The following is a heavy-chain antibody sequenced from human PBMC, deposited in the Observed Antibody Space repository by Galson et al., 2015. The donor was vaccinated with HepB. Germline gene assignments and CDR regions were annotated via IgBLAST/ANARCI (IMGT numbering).Heavy chain of an antibody. J-gene: IGHJ4*02. CDR2: IGNSGGDT. CDR3: AKSEGGDYDY. Sequence: SLRLSCAASGFTFSSYSMNWVRQAPGKGLEYVSSIGNSGGDTYYADSVKGRFTISRDNSKNTLYMQMNSLKAEDTAIYYCAKSEGGDYDYWGQGTLVTVSS. V-gene: IGHV3-23*01. D-gene: IGHD4-17*01. CDR1: GFTFSSYS.